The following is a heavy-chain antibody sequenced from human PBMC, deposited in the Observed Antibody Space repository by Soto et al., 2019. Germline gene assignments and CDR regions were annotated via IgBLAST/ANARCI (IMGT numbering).Heavy chain of an antibody. Sequence: TLSLTCAVSAGSISRVGDAWSWTRQPPGKGLEWIGYIYHSASNYYNPPLKSRITISVDRSKNQFSLKLSSVTAADTAVYYCARGSMTRPFDYWGQGTLVTVSS. CDR1: AGSISRVGDA. J-gene: IGHJ4*02. CDR2: IYHSASN. D-gene: IGHD3-22*01. V-gene: IGHV4-30-2*01. CDR3: ARGSMTRPFDY.